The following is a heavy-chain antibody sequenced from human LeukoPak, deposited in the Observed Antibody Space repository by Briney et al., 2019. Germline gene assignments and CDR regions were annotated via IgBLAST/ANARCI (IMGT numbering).Heavy chain of an antibody. J-gene: IGHJ5*02. V-gene: IGHV4-4*07. CDR1: GGSISSYY. Sequence: SETLSLTCTVSGGSISSYYWSWIRQPAGKGLEWIGRIYTSGSTNYNPSLKSRVTISVDTSKNQFSLKLSSVTAADTAVYYCARGSPWGYVGWFDPWGQGTLVTVSS. CDR3: ARGSPWGYVGWFDP. D-gene: IGHD5-12*01. CDR2: IYTSGST.